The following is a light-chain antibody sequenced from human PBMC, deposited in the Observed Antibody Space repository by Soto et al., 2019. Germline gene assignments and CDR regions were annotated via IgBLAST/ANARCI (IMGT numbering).Light chain of an antibody. CDR3: QKYNSAPQT. V-gene: IGKV3-20*01. J-gene: IGKJ1*01. Sequence: ETVLTQSPDTLSLSPGETATLSCRASQSVTSSYLAWYQQKPGQAPRLLIYGASSRATGIPDRFSGSGSGTDFTLTISRLEPEDFAVYYCQKYNSAPQTFGQGTKVEIK. CDR1: QSVTSSY. CDR2: GAS.